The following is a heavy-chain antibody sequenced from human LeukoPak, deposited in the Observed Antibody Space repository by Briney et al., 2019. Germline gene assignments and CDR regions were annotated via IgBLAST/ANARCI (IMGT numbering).Heavy chain of an antibody. CDR2: IYYSGST. CDR1: GGSISSSSYY. J-gene: IGHJ5*02. D-gene: IGHD6-13*01. V-gene: IGHV4-39*07. CDR3: AAKTGGYIAAADYNWFDP. Sequence: SETLSLTCTVSGGSISSSSYYWGWIRQPPGKGLEWIGSIYYSGSTYYNPSLKSRVTISVDTSKNQFSLKLSSVTAADTAVYYCAAKTGGYIAAADYNWFDPWGQGTLVTVSS.